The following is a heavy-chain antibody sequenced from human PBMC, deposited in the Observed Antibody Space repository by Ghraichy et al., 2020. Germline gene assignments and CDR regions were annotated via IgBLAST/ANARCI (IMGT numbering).Heavy chain of an antibody. D-gene: IGHD6-13*01. CDR2: INHSGST. CDR1: GGSFSGYY. V-gene: IGHV4-34*01. J-gene: IGHJ6*03. Sequence: SETLSLTCAVYGGSFSGYYWSWIRQPPGKGLEWIGEINHSGSTNYNPSLKSRVTISVDTSKNQFSLKLSSVTAADTAVYYCARERAAAGYYYYYYMDVWGKGTTVTVSS. CDR3: ARERAAAGYYYYYYMDV.